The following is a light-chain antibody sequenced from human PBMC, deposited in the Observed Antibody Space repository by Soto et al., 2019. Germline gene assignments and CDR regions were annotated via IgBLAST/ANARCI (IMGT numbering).Light chain of an antibody. CDR2: AAS. CDR3: QRLNSYPPWT. Sequence: IQLTQSPSSLSASVGDRFTITCRASQGFSSYLAWYQQKPGKAPKLLIYAASTLQSGVPSRFSGSGSGTDFTLTISSLQPEDFATYYCQRLNSYPPWTFGQGTKVDIK. J-gene: IGKJ1*01. V-gene: IGKV1-9*01. CDR1: QGFSSY.